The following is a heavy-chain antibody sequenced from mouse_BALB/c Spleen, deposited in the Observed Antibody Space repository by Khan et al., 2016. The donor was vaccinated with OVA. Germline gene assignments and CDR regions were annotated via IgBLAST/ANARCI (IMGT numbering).Heavy chain of an antibody. D-gene: IGHD2-1*01. CDR1: GYSFTGYN. J-gene: IGHJ2*01. CDR3: AREGNYYIDY. V-gene: IGHV1S135*01. CDR2: IDPYDGGT. Sequence: VQLKQSGPELEKPGASVKISCKASGYSFTGYNMNWVKQSNGETLEWIGNIDPYDGGTSNNQKFKGKATLTVDKSSSPAYMQLKSLTSEDSAVYYCAREGNYYIDYWGQGTTLTVAS.